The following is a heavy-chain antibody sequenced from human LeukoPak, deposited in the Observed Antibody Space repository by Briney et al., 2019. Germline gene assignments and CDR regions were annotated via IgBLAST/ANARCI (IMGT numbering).Heavy chain of an antibody. Sequence: GGSLRLSCAASGFTFSSFAMSWVRQAPGKGLDWVSAIGGSGESTSYADSVKGRFTISRDNAKNSLYLQMNSLRAEDTAVYYCARVPYYYDSSGYYFDYWGQGTLVTVSS. CDR3: ARVPYYYDSSGYYFDY. CDR1: GFTFSSFA. V-gene: IGHV3-23*01. CDR2: IGGSGEST. D-gene: IGHD3-22*01. J-gene: IGHJ4*02.